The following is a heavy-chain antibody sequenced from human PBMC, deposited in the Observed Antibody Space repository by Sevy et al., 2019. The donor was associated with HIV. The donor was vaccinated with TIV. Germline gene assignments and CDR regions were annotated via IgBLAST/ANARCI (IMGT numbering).Heavy chain of an antibody. D-gene: IGHD3-16*01. Sequence: GGSLRLSCAASGFTFSSYSMNWVRQAPGKGLEWVSYISSSSSTIYYADSVKGRFTMSRDNAKNSLYLQMNSLRDEDTAVYYCAREGKGGAASYDAFDIWGQGTMVTVS. CDR2: ISSSSSTI. J-gene: IGHJ3*02. CDR1: GFTFSSYS. V-gene: IGHV3-48*02. CDR3: AREGKGGAASYDAFDI.